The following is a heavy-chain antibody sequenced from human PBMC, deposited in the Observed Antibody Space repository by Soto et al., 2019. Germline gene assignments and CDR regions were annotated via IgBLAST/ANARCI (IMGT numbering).Heavy chain of an antibody. J-gene: IGHJ4*02. CDR2: INHSGTT. D-gene: IGHD4-17*01. CDR1: GGSFSDYY. V-gene: IGHV4-34*01. CDR3: ARGDLRSQEF. Sequence: SSETLSLTCAVYGGSFSDYYWSWIRQPPGKGLEWIGEINHSGTTNYNPSLKSRVTISVDTSKSQFSLKLSSVTVADTAVYYCARGDLRSQEFWGPGTLVTVSS.